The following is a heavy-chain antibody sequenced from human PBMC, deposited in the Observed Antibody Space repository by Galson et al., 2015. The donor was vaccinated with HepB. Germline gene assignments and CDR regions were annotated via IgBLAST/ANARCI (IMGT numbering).Heavy chain of an antibody. V-gene: IGHV6-1*01. CDR3: ARDHSSGWPLDYYYYGMDV. CDR2: TYYRSKWYN. CDR1: GDSVSSNSAA. D-gene: IGHD6-19*01. J-gene: IGHJ6*02. Sequence: CAISGDSVSSNSAAWNWIRQSPSRGLEWLGRTYYRSKWYNDYAVSVKSRITINPDTSKNQFSLQLNSVTPEDTAVYYCARDHSSGWPLDYYYYGMDVWSQGTTVTVSS.